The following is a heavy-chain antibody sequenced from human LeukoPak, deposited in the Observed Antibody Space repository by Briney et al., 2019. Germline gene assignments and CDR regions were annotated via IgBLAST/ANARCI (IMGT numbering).Heavy chain of an antibody. J-gene: IGHJ4*02. D-gene: IGHD3-10*01. V-gene: IGHV5-51*01. CDR2: IYPGDSDT. CDR1: GSNFTSYW. Sequence: GEALEISCEGSGSNFTSYWIGWGRPVPGKGVEGMGIIYPGDSDTKYSPSFQGQVTISADKSISTAYLQWSSLKASDTAMYYCARHDMVRGVIAIDYWGQGTLVTVSS. CDR3: ARHDMVRGVIAIDY.